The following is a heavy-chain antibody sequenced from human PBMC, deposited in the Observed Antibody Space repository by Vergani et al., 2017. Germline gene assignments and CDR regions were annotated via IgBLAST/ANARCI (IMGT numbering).Heavy chain of an antibody. CDR3: ARDGVYYDSSGYYSADAFDI. D-gene: IGHD3-22*01. CDR1: GGSISSGSYY. V-gene: IGHV4-61*02. CDR2: IYTSGST. J-gene: IGHJ3*02. Sequence: QVQLQESGPGLVPPSQTLSLTCTVSGGSISSGSYYWSWIRQPAGKGLEWIGRIYTSGSTNYNPSLKSRGTISVDTSKNQFSLKLSSVTAADTAVYYCARDGVYYDSSGYYSADAFDIWGQGTMVTVSS.